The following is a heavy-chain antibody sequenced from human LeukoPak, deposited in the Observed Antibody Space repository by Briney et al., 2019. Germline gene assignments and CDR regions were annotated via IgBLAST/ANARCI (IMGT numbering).Heavy chain of an antibody. CDR3: ARTGLYGSGSYYISYFQH. CDR2: INHSGST. J-gene: IGHJ1*01. CDR1: RGSISSSSYF. V-gene: IGHV4-39*07. Sequence: SETLSLTCTVSRGSISSSSYFWGWIRQPPGKGLEWIGEINHSGSTNYNPSLKSRVTISVDTSKNQFSLKLSSVTAADTAVYYCARTGLYGSGSYYISYFQHWGQGTLVTVSS. D-gene: IGHD3-10*01.